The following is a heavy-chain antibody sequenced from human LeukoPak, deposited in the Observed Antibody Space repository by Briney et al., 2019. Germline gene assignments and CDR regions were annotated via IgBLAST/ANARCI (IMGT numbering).Heavy chain of an antibody. J-gene: IGHJ4*02. V-gene: IGHV1-24*01. CDR3: ATSLSNCGGDCYSFDY. CDR1: GYTLTELS. D-gene: IGHD2-21*02. CDR2: FDPEGGET. Sequence: ASVKVSCKVSGYTLTELSMHWVRQAPGKGLEWMGGFDPEGGETIYAQKFQGRVTMTEDTSTDTAYMELSSLRSEDTAVYYCATSLSNCGGDCYSFDYWGQGTLVTVSS.